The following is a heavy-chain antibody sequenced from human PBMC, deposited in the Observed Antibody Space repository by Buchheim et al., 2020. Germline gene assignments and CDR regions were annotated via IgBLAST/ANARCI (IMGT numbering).Heavy chain of an antibody. V-gene: IGHV4-39*01. CDR2: ISYSGST. CDR3: ARRSTWYNY. J-gene: IGHJ4*02. Sequence: QLQLQESGPILVKPSETLSLTCVVSGGSITSDIYYWDWIRQTPGKGLELIGTISYSGSTYYNPSLQSRVTISIDTSKNQFSLKLSSTTATDTAVYYCARRSTWYNYWGQGTL. D-gene: IGHD6-13*01. CDR1: GGSITSDIYY.